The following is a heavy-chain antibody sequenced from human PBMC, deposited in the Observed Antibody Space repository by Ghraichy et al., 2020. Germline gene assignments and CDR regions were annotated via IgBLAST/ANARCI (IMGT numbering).Heavy chain of an antibody. D-gene: IGHD2-2*01. CDR1: GGSISSGGYY. Sequence: SETLSLTCTVSGGSISSGGYYWSWIHQHPGKGLEWIGYIYYSGSTYYNPSLKSRVTISVDTSKNQFSLKLSSVTAADTAVYYCARDPAATGDDYYYGMDVWGQGTTVTVSS. CDR2: IYYSGST. CDR3: ARDPAATGDDYYYGMDV. V-gene: IGHV4-31*03. J-gene: IGHJ6*02.